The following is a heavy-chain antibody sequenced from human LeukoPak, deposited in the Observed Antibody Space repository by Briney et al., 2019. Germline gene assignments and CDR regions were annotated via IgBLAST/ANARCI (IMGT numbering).Heavy chain of an antibody. V-gene: IGHV1-69*13. CDR1: GGTFSSYA. CDR3: ARGSTRRIRVAANRGFDY. CDR2: IIPIFGTA. J-gene: IGHJ4*02. D-gene: IGHD2-15*01. Sequence: SVKVSCKASGGTFSSYAISWVRQAPGQGLEWMGGIIPIFGTANYAQKFQGRVTITADESTSTAYMELSSLRSEDTAVYYCARGSTRRIRVAANRGFDYWGQGTLVTVSS.